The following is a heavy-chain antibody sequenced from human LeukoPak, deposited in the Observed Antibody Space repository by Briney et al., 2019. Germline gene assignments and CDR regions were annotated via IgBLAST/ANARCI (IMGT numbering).Heavy chain of an antibody. CDR1: GYTFTGYY. D-gene: IGHD6-6*01. CDR2: INPNSGGT. V-gene: IGHV1-2*02. Sequence: ASVKVSCKASGYTFTGYYMHWVRQAPGQGLEWMGWINPNSGGTNYAQKFQGRVTMTRDTSISTAYMELSRLRSDDTAVYYCATSSSSSGQGGYWGQGTLVTISS. J-gene: IGHJ4*02. CDR3: ATSSSSSGQGGY.